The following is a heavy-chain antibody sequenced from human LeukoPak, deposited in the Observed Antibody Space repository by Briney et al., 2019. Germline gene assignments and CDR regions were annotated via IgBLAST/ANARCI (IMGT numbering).Heavy chain of an antibody. Sequence: PGGSLRLSCAASGFTFSNYPMHWARQAPGKGLEWVAVISYDGSNKYYADSVKGRFTISRDNSKNTLYLQMNSLRAEDTAVYYCAKAISGRSHLGFHFDYWGQGTLVTVSS. CDR3: AKAISGRSHLGFHFDY. CDR2: ISYDGSNK. CDR1: GFTFSNYP. J-gene: IGHJ4*02. V-gene: IGHV3-30*04.